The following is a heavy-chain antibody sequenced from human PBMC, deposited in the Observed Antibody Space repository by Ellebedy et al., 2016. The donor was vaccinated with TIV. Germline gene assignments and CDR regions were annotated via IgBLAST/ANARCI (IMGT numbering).Heavy chain of an antibody. CDR2: IRKDGSER. CDR3: ANLWEYGY. D-gene: IGHD1-26*01. Sequence: PGGPLRLSCAASAFTFNSFSMDWVRQAPGKGMEWVATIRKDGSERYYVDSVKGRFTISRDNAQNSLYLQMNSLRAEDTAVDYGANLWEYGYWGQGILVTVSS. CDR1: AFTFNSFS. J-gene: IGHJ4*02. V-gene: IGHV3-7*01.